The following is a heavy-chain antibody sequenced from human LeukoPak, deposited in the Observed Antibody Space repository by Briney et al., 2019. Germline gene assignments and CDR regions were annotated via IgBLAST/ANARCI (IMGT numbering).Heavy chain of an antibody. Sequence: SVKVSSKASGGTLSSYTISWVRQAPGQGLEWMGRIIPIFGTANNAQTFQGRVTPTTDESPSTAYIYQRRLRSEDTVVYYCASGGDSTGFGIYYWGQGSLVTVSS. D-gene: IGHD3-22*01. J-gene: IGHJ4*02. V-gene: IGHV1-69*05. CDR1: GGTLSSYT. CDR3: ASGGDSTGFGIYY. CDR2: IIPIFGTA.